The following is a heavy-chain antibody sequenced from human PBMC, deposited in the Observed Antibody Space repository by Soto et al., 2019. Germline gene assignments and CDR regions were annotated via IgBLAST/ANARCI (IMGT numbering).Heavy chain of an antibody. V-gene: IGHV4-30-4*01. CDR3: ARALSSAAGLYFDF. D-gene: IGHD6-13*01. CDR2: IYYSGST. J-gene: IGHJ4*02. Sequence: HSETLSLSCPFSGGSLSGGDYYLSWIRQPPGKGLEWIGYIYYSGSTYYNPSLKSQVTMSIDTSNNQFSLKLSSLTAADTAVYYCARALSSAAGLYFDFWGQGPLVTVSS. CDR1: GGSLSGGDYY.